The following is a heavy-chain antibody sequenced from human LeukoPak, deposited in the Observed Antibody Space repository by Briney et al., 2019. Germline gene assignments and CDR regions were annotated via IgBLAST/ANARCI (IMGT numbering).Heavy chain of an antibody. CDR3: ATVMAGEPDFDY. CDR2: FDPEDGET. Sequence: ASVKVSCKVSGYTLTELSMHWVRQAPGKGLEWMGGFDPEDGETIYAQKFQGRVTMTEDTSTDTAYMELSSLRSEDTAVYYCATVMAGEPDFDYWGQGTLVTVSS. V-gene: IGHV1-24*01. CDR1: GYTLTELS. D-gene: IGHD3-16*01. J-gene: IGHJ4*02.